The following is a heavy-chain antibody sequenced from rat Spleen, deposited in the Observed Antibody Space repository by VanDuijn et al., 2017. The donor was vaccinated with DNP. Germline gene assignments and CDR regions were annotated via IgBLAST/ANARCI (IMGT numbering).Heavy chain of an antibody. J-gene: IGHJ2*01. CDR3: ARPDY. CDR2: ISNSGGST. CDR1: GFTFSNYG. V-gene: IGHV5S13*01. Sequence: EVQLVESGGGLVQPGRSLKLSCAASGFTFSNYGMAWVRQAPTKGLEWVAFISNSGGSTYYRDSVKGRFTVSRDDAKSTLYLQMDSLRSEDTATYHCARPDYWGQGVMVTVSS.